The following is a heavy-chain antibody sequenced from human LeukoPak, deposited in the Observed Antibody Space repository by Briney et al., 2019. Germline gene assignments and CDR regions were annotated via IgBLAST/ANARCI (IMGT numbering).Heavy chain of an antibody. Sequence: GGSLRLSCAAPGFTFSSYAMHWVRQAPGKGLEYVSAISSNGGSTYYANSVKGRFTISRDNSKNTLYLQMGSLRAEDMAVYYCARQRGLYDYWGQGTLVTVSS. V-gene: IGHV3-64*01. CDR1: GFTFSSYA. CDR2: ISSNGGST. J-gene: IGHJ4*02. D-gene: IGHD2-2*02. CDR3: ARQRGLYDY.